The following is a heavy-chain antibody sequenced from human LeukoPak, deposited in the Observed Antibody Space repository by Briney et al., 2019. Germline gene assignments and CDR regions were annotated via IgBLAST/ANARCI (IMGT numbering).Heavy chain of an antibody. Sequence: GGSLRLSCAAFGFTVRSDDMNWVRQAPGKGLEWVSAISADASSTYYADSVEGRLTISRYNSKNALFLQMNSLRAEDTAVYYCARGAYGDYDYWGQGTLVTVSS. D-gene: IGHD4-17*01. V-gene: IGHV3-23*01. CDR1: GFTVRSDD. CDR2: ISADASST. J-gene: IGHJ4*02. CDR3: ARGAYGDYDY.